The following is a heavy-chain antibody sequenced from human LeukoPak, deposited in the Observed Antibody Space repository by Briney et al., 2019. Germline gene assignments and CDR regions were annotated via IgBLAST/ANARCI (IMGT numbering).Heavy chain of an antibody. V-gene: IGHV3-23*01. Sequence: GGSLRLSCAASEFDFTSHAMTGVRQAPGKGLEWVSAISISGTKTYYADSVKGRFTISRDNSKNTLYLQMNSLRVEDTAVYYCANEIRPNDYWGQGTLVTVSS. CDR1: EFDFTSHA. CDR2: ISISGTKT. J-gene: IGHJ4*02. CDR3: ANEIRPNDY.